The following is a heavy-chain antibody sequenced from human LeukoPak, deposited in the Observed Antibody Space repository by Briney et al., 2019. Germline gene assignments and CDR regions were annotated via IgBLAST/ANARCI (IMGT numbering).Heavy chain of an antibody. D-gene: IGHD1-26*01. CDR3: ARAKKRSGRSRNFYLDV. J-gene: IGHJ6*03. Sequence: PSETLSLTCAVSGGSISSGYYYWSWIRQPAGKGLEWIGRIYTSEITNYNPSLKSRVAISLDTSKNHFSLKLSSVTAADTAVYYCARAKKRSGRSRNFYLDVWGKGTTVTVSS. V-gene: IGHV4-61*02. CDR1: GGSISSGYYY. CDR2: IYTSEIT.